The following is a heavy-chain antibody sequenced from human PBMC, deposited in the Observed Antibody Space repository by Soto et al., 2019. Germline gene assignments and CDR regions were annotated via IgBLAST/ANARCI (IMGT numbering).Heavy chain of an antibody. CDR2: IYWDDDK. CDR3: ALRGHRSRWYCFHH. Sequence: QITLKESGPTLVKPTQTLTLTCTFSGFSLSTNGVGVGWIRQPPGQALEWLALIYWDDDKRYSPSLKSRLTSTKDTSKNPVILTMTNMDPVDTATYYCALRGHRSRWYCFHHWGQGTLVTVSS. CDR1: GFSLSTNGVG. V-gene: IGHV2-5*02. D-gene: IGHD6-13*01. J-gene: IGHJ1*01.